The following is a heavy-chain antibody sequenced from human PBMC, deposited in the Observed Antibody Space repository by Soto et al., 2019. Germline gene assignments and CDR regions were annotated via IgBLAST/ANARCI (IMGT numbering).Heavy chain of an antibody. V-gene: IGHV1-18*01. CDR3: ARARYSSSSWFDP. J-gene: IGHJ5*02. CDR1: GGTFSSYA. D-gene: IGHD6-6*01. CDR2: ISAYNGNT. Sequence: EASVKVSCKASGGTFSSYAISWVRQAPGQGLEWMGWISAYNGNTNYAQKLQGRVTMTTDTSTSTAYMELRSLRSDDTAVYYCARARYSSSSWFDPWGQGTLVTVSS.